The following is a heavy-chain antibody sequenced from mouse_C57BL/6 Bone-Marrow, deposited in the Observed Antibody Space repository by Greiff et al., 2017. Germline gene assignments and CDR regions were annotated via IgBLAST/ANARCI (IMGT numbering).Heavy chain of an antibody. J-gene: IGHJ2*01. CDR3: AREGYLGFDY. V-gene: IGHV1-81*01. Sequence: VKVVESGAELARPGASVKLSCKASGYTFTSYGISWVKQRTGQGLEWIGEIYPRSGNTYYNEKFKGKATLTADKSSSTAYMELRSLTSEDSAVYFCAREGYLGFDYWGQGTTLTVSS. D-gene: IGHD2-2*01. CDR1: GYTFTSYG. CDR2: IYPRSGNT.